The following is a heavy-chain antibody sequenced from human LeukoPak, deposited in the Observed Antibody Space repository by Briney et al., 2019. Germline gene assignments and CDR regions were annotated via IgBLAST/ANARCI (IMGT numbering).Heavy chain of an antibody. D-gene: IGHD3-3*01. Sequence: ASVKVSCKASGGTFSSYAISWVRQAPGQGLEWMGGIIPIFGTANYAQKFQGRVTITADESTCTAYMELSSLRSEDTAVYYCARVISPLITIFGDYYMDVWGKGTTVTVSS. CDR1: GGTFSSYA. CDR2: IIPIFGTA. V-gene: IGHV1-69*13. J-gene: IGHJ6*03. CDR3: ARVISPLITIFGDYYMDV.